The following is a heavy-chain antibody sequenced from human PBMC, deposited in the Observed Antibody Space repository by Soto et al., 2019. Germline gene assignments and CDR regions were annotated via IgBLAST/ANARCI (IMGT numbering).Heavy chain of an antibody. J-gene: IGHJ6*03. CDR3: ATDRGRFTNSGVVINAYHMCV. Sequence: EVQLVESGGALVQPGGSLRLSCAASGFTFRTYWMYWVCQAPGKGLVWVSRLDPEGGSIIYADSVKGRFTISRDNAKNTLYLEMESLRCEDTAWYYCATDRGRFTNSGVVINAYHMCVWGKGTTFTVSS. V-gene: IGHV3-74*01. CDR1: GFTFRTYW. D-gene: IGHD3-3*01. CDR2: LDPEGGSI.